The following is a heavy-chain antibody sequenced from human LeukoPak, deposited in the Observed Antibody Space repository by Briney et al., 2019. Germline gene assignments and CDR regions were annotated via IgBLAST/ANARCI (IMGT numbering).Heavy chain of an antibody. CDR3: AKDIRGYYNDWGDGILN. CDR1: GFTFDDYA. D-gene: IGHD3-22*01. CDR2: ISWNSGSI. Sequence: AGGSLRLSCAASGFTFDDYAMHWVRQAPGKGLEWVSGISWNSGSIGYADSVKGRFTISRDNAKNSLYLQMNSLRAEDTALYCCAKDIRGYYNDWGDGILNWGQGTLVTVPS. J-gene: IGHJ4*02. V-gene: IGHV3-9*01.